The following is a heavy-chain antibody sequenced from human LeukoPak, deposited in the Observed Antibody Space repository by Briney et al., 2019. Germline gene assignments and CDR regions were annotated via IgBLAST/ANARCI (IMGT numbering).Heavy chain of an antibody. J-gene: IGHJ4*02. Sequence: GASVKVSCKASGYTFTGYYMHWVRQAPGQGPEWMGWINPNNGGTNYAQMVHGRVTMTWDTSINTAYMELSRLRSDDTAVYYCALGGIAVAGILPGDYWGQGTLVTVSS. CDR3: ALGGIAVAGILPGDY. V-gene: IGHV1-2*02. CDR2: INPNNGGT. D-gene: IGHD6-19*01. CDR1: GYTFTGYY.